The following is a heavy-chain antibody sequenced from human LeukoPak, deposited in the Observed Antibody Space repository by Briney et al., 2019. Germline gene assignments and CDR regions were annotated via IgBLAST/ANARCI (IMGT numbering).Heavy chain of an antibody. CDR3: ARSVDGGNSPFDY. Sequence: SETLSLTCAVSGYSISSSNWWGWIRQPPGKGLEWIGYIYYSGSTYYNPPLKSRVTMSVDTSKNQFSLKLSSVTAVDTAVYYCARSVDGGNSPFDYWGQGTLVTVSS. CDR2: IYYSGST. V-gene: IGHV4-28*01. J-gene: IGHJ4*02. CDR1: GYSISSSNW. D-gene: IGHD4-23*01.